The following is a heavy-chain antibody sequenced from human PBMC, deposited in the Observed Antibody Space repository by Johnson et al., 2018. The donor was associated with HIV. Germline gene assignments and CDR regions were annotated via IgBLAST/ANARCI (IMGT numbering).Heavy chain of an antibody. J-gene: IGHJ3*01. CDR3: ARDGESQQLPLGEAFDV. CDR2: MYSGGNT. CDR1: GFSVSNTY. Sequence: VQLVESGGGFVQPGGSLRLSCGASGFSVSNTYMNWVRQAPGKGLEWVSVMYSGGNTYYADSVRGRFTISRDNSKNTLYLQMSSLKAEDTAMYYCARDGESQQLPLGEAFDVWGQGTMVTVSS. V-gene: IGHV3-66*01. D-gene: IGHD6-13*01.